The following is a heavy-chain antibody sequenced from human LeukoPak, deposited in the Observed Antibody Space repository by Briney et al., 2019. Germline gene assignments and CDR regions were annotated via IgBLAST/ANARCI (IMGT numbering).Heavy chain of an antibody. CDR2: INPRSGGT. J-gene: IGHJ4*02. V-gene: IGHV1-2*02. CDR3: AREIPCSSSSCLDY. Sequence: ASVKVSCKASGYTFTAYYMHWVRQAPGQGLEWMGWINPRSGGTNFAQKFQGRVTMTRDTSITTAHMELSRLTSDDTAMYYCAREIPCSSSSCLDYWGQGTLVTVSS. CDR1: GYTFTAYY. D-gene: IGHD2-2*01.